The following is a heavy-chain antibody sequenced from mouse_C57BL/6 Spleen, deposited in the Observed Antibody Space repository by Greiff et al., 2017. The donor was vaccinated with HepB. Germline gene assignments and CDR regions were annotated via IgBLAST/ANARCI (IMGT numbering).Heavy chain of an antibody. J-gene: IGHJ2*01. CDR2: IYPGDGDT. CDR1: GYAFSSSW. D-gene: IGHD1-2*01. CDR3: ARSDFLITPDY. Sequence: QVQLQQSGPELVKPGASVKISCKASGYAFSSSWMNWVKQRPGKGLEWIGRIYPGDGDTNYNGKFKGKATLTADKSSSTAYMQLSSLTSEDSAVYCCARSDFLITPDYWGQGTTLTVSS. V-gene: IGHV1-82*01.